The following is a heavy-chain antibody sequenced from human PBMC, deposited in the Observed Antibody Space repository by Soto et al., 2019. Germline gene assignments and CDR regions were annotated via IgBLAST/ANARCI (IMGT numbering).Heavy chain of an antibody. CDR3: ARLQYRTGWD. D-gene: IGHD4-4*01. Sequence: SETLSLTCTVSGDCISSSYWTWLWQPPGKGLEWIGYIYYSGSTNYNPSLKSRVTISVDTSKNQFSLKLSSVTAADTAVYYCARLQYRTGWDWGQGTLVTVSS. CDR1: GDCISSSY. CDR2: IYYSGST. V-gene: IGHV4-59*08. J-gene: IGHJ4*02.